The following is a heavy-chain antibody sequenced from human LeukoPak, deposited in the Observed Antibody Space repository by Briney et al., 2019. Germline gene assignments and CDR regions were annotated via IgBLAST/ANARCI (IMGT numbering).Heavy chain of an antibody. V-gene: IGHV4-30-4*01. CDR2: IYYSGST. CDR1: GGSISSGDYY. Sequence: PSETLSLTCTVSGGSISSGDYYWSWIRQPPGKGLEWIGYIYYSGSTYYNSSLKSRFTITVDTSKNQFSLKLSSVPAAETAVYYCASFRSSVRKTVNRRDNWLDPWGQGTLVTVSS. CDR3: ASFRSSVRKTVNRRDNWLDP. J-gene: IGHJ5*02. D-gene: IGHD4-11*01.